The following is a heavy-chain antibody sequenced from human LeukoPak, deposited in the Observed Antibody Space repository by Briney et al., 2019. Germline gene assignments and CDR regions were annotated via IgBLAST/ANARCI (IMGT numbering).Heavy chain of an antibody. CDR2: IYYSGST. CDR3: ARRYYDSSGSPFDY. D-gene: IGHD3-22*01. J-gene: IGHJ4*02. Sequence: SSQTLSLTCTVSGGSISSGSYYWSWIRQHPGTGLEWIVYIYYSGSTYYNPSLKSRVTISVDTSKNQFSLKLSSVTAADTAVYYCARRYYDSSGSPFDYWGQGTLVTVSS. V-gene: IGHV4-31*03. CDR1: GGSISSGSYY.